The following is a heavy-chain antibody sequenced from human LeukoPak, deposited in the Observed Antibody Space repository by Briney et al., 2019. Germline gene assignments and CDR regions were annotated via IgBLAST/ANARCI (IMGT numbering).Heavy chain of an antibody. CDR3: AKERSLEIAVAGTIFDY. V-gene: IGHV3-30*02. D-gene: IGHD6-19*01. CDR1: GFTFSNYG. Sequence: GGSLRLSCAASGFTFSNYGMHWVRQAPGKGLEWVAFIEYDGSNKYYSDSVKGRFTISRDNSKNTLYLQLNSLRAEDTAVYYCAKERSLEIAVAGTIFDYWGQGTLVTVSS. CDR2: IEYDGSNK. J-gene: IGHJ4*02.